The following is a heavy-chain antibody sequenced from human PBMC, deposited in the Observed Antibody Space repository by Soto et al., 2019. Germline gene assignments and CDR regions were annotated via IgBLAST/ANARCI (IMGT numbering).Heavy chain of an antibody. J-gene: IGHJ4*02. CDR3: AVRGVVDYGFDY. CDR1: GFTFSTYA. Sequence: QVQLVESGGGVVQPGRSLRLSCAASGFTFSTYARHWVRQAPGKGLEWVAVISYDGSNKYYADSVKGRFTISRDNSKNTLYLQMNSLRAEDTAVYYCAVRGVVDYGFDYWGQGTLVTVSS. V-gene: IGHV3-30-3*01. D-gene: IGHD4-17*01. CDR2: ISYDGSNK.